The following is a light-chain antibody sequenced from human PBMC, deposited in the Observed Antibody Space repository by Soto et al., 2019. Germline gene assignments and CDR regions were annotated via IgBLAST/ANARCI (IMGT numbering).Light chain of an antibody. CDR1: SSDVGGYNY. J-gene: IGLJ1*01. CDR2: EVI. V-gene: IGLV2-14*01. Sequence: QSALTQPASVSGSPGQSITISCTGTSSDVGGYNYVSWYQQHPGKAPKLMIYEVINRPSGVSNRFSGSKSGNTASLTISGLQAEDEADYYCGSYTTSYFYVFGPGTKLTVL. CDR3: GSYTTSYFYV.